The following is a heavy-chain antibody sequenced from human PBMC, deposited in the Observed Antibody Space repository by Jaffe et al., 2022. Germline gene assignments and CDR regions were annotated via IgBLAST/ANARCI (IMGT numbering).Heavy chain of an antibody. J-gene: IGHJ4*02. CDR2: ISWDGGST. D-gene: IGHD6-6*01. CDR3: AKDMYSSSSGFDY. Sequence: EVQLVESGGVVVQPGGSLRLSCAASGFTFDDYTMHWVRQAPGKGLEWVSLISWDGGSTYYADSVKGRFTISRDNSKNSLYLQMNSLRTEDTALYYCAKDMYSSSSGFDYWGQGTLVTVSS. V-gene: IGHV3-43*01. CDR1: GFTFDDYT.